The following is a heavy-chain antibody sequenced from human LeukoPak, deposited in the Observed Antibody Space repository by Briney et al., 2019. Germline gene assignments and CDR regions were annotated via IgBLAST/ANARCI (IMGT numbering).Heavy chain of an antibody. CDR3: ARAYYDFWSGYKWFDP. CDR2: IYYSGST. D-gene: IGHD3-3*01. J-gene: IGHJ5*02. V-gene: IGHV4-31*03. CDR1: GGSISSGGYY. Sequence: SQTLSLTCTVSGGSISSGGYYWRWIRQHPGKGLEWIGYIYYSGSTYYNPSLKSRVTISVDTSKNQFSLKLSSVTAADTAVYYCARAYYDFWSGYKWFDPWGQGTLVTVSS.